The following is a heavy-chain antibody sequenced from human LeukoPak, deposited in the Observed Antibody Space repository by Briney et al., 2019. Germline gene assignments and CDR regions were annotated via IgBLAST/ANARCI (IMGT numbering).Heavy chain of an antibody. J-gene: IGHJ5*02. CDR1: GYTFTSYD. CDR3: ARGLEVFSGGDPGYWFDP. D-gene: IGHD2-21*01. Sequence: ASVKVSCKASGYTFTSYDINWVRQAPGQGLEWMGWMNPNSGNTGYAQKFQGRVTITRNTSISTAYMELSSLRSEDTAVYYCARGLEVFSGGDPGYWFDPGAREPWSPSPQ. CDR2: MNPNSGNT. V-gene: IGHV1-8*03.